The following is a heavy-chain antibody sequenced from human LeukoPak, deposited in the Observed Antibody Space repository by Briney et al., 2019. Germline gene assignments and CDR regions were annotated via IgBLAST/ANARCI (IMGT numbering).Heavy chain of an antibody. CDR2: IYHSGST. D-gene: IGHD3-9*01. V-gene: IGHV4-30-2*01. CDR1: GGSISSGGYS. CDR3: ARRGSMDYDILTGYDAGWFDP. J-gene: IGHJ5*02. Sequence: PSQTLSLTCAVSGGSISSGGYSWSWIRQPPGKGLEWIGYIYHSGSTYYNPSLKSRVTISVDRSKNQFSLKLSSVTAADTAVYYCARRGSMDYDILTGYDAGWFDPWGQGTLVTVSS.